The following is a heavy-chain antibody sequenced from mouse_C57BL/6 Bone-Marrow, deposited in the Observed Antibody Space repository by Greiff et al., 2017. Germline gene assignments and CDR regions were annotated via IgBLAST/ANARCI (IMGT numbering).Heavy chain of an antibody. CDR1: GFSLTSYA. D-gene: IGHD1-1*01. V-gene: IGHV2-9-1*01. CDR2: IWTGGGT. J-gene: IGHJ1*03. Sequence: VMLVESGPGLVAPSQSLSITCTVSGFSLTSYAISWVRQPPGKGLEWLGVIWTGGGTNYNSALKSRLSISKDNSKSQVFLKMNSLQTDDTARYYCARNPYYGSLGYFDVWGTGTTVTVSS. CDR3: ARNPYYGSLGYFDV.